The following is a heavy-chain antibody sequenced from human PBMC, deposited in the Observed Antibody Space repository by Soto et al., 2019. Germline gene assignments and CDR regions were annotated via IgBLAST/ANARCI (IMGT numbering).Heavy chain of an antibody. V-gene: IGHV4-31*03. CDR3: VRVLASGYSSSWYLDY. J-gene: IGHJ4*02. Sequence: QVQLQESGPGLVKPSESLSLTCTVSGGSINSGDYYWSWIRQHPGKGLEWIGHIYFTGNTFYIPSLKSRVSISLDTPKHQFSLYLSSVTAADTAIYYCVRVLASGYSSSWYLDYWGQGTLVTVSS. CDR2: IYFTGNT. D-gene: IGHD6-13*01. CDR1: GGSINSGDYY.